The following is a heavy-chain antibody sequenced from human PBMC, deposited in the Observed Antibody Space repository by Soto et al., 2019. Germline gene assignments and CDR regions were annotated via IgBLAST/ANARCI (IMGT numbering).Heavy chain of an antibody. J-gene: IGHJ1*01. CDR2: INTSGGST. V-gene: IGHV1-46*01. CDR1: GYTFTSYY. CDR3: ARVPSGIGGYLGYFQH. Sequence: GASVKVSCKASGYTFTSYYMHWVRQAPGQGLEWMGIINTSGGSTSYAQKFQGRVTMTRDTSTSTVYMELSSLRSEDTAVYYCARVPSGIGGYLGYFQHWGQGTLVTVSS. D-gene: IGHD1-26*01.